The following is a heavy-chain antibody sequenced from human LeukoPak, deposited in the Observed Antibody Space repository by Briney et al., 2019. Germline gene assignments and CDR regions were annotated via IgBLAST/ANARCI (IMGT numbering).Heavy chain of an antibody. CDR3: ARVGSWGLRDYFDY. CDR2: IDSSGTT. CDR1: RVSTRSYY. D-gene: IGHD3-16*01. Sequence: TLSPTCTVSRVSTRSYYCSWIRPPARKGRGWRGRIDSSGTTNYSPSLKSRVTISVETAKSQYSLMLKSVSAADTAVYFCARVGSWGLRDYFDYWGQGMLVTVSS. V-gene: IGHV4-4*07. J-gene: IGHJ4*02.